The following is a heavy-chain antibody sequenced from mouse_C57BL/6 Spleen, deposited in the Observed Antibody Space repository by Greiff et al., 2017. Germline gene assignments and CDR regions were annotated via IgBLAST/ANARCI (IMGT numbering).Heavy chain of an antibody. V-gene: IGHV1-18*01. CDR2: INPNNGGT. Sequence: EVMLVESGPELVKPGASVKIPCKASGYTFTDYNMDWVKQSHGKSLEWIGDINPNNGGTIYNQKFKGKATLTVDKSSSTAYMELRSLTSEDTAVYYCARGGGLGRFYAMDYWGQGTSVTVSS. CDR1: GYTFTDYN. CDR3: ARGGGLGRFYAMDY. J-gene: IGHJ4*01. D-gene: IGHD4-1*01.